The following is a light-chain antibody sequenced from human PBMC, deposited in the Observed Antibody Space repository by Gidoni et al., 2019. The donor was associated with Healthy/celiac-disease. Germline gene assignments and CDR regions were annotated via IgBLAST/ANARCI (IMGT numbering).Light chain of an antibody. CDR1: ESVSSSN. CDR3: QQYCSSPPWT. CDR2: DAS. J-gene: IGKJ1*01. V-gene: IGKV3-20*01. Sequence: ETVLPLSPGPLSLSPGERATLSCRASESVSSSNLAGYQQKPGQAPRLLLYDASSRATGIPDRFSGSGSGTDFTLTIIRLEPQDCAVYYCQQYCSSPPWTFGQGTKVEIK.